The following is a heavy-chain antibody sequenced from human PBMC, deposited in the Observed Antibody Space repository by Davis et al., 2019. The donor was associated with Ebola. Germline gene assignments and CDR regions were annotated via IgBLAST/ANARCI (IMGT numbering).Heavy chain of an antibody. D-gene: IGHD3-3*01. V-gene: IGHV3-21*01. CDR1: GFTFSSYS. CDR3: ARDPNLYYDFWSGYTRALGMDV. J-gene: IGHJ6*02. Sequence: PGGSLRLSCAASGFTFSSYSMNWVRQAPGKGLEWVSSISSSSSYIYYADSVKGRFTISRDNAKNSLYLQMNSLRAEDTAVYYCARDPNLYYDFWSGYTRALGMDVWGQGTTVTVSS. CDR2: ISSSSSYI.